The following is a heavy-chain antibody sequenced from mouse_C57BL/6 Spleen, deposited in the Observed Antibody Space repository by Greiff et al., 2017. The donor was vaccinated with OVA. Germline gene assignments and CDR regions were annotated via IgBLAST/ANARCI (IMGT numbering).Heavy chain of an antibody. J-gene: IGHJ2*01. Sequence: VQLKQSGAEFVRPGASVKLSCTASGFNIKDYYMHWVKQRPEQGLEWIGRIDPEDGDTEDAPKFQGKATMTADTSSNTAYLQLSSRTSDVTAVTYGTTKKTATFNGWGQRTTLTVCS. CDR1: GFNIKDYY. CDR3: TTKKTATFNG. CDR2: IDPEDGDT. V-gene: IGHV14-1*01.